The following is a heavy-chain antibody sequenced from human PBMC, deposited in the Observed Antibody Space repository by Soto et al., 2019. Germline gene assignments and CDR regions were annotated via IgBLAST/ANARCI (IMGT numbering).Heavy chain of an antibody. CDR1: GFTFSSYA. Sequence: PGGSLRLSCAASGFTFSSYAMHWVRQAPGKGLEWVAVISYDGSNKYYADSVKGRFTISRDNSKNTLYLQMNSLRAEDTAVYYCAREDSSGYYHLSYYFDYWGQGTLVTVSS. D-gene: IGHD3-22*01. CDR3: AREDSSGYYHLSYYFDY. J-gene: IGHJ4*02. CDR2: ISYDGSNK. V-gene: IGHV3-30-3*01.